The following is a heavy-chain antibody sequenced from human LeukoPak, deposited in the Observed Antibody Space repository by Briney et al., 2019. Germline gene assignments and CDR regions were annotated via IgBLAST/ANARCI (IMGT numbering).Heavy chain of an antibody. Sequence: GGSLRLSCAASGFTFNFYWRNWVRQAPGKGLEWVANIKQDGSEKYYVDSVKGRFTISRDNAKNSLYLQMNSLRAEDTAVYYCARGGYCTTTSCYLDYWGQGTLVTVSS. CDR2: IKQDGSEK. D-gene: IGHD2-2*01. CDR3: ARGGYCTTTSCYLDY. J-gene: IGHJ4*02. V-gene: IGHV3-7*01. CDR1: GFTFNFYW.